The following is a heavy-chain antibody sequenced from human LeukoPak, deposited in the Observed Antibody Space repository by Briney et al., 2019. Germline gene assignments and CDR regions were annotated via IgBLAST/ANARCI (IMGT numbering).Heavy chain of an antibody. D-gene: IGHD6-13*01. J-gene: IGHJ6*03. Sequence: PSETLSLTCTVSGGSISSHYWSWIWQPPGKGLEWIGYIYYSGSTNYNPSLKSRVTISVDTSKNQFSLKLSSVTAADTAVYYCARVPYSSSWYSHYYYYYMDVWGKGTTVTVSS. CDR2: IYYSGST. V-gene: IGHV4-59*11. CDR3: ARVPYSSSWYSHYYYYYMDV. CDR1: GGSISSHY.